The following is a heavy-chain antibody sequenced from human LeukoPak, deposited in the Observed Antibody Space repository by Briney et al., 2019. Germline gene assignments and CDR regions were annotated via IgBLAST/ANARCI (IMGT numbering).Heavy chain of an antibody. CDR2: ISWNSGSI. Sequence: PGGSLRLSCAASGFTFDDYAMHWVRQAPGKGLEWVSGISWNSGSIGYADSVKGRFTISRDNAKNSLYLQMNSLRAEDTALYYCAKGLWLGEFDYWGQGTLVTVSS. CDR1: GFTFDDYA. V-gene: IGHV3-9*01. J-gene: IGHJ4*02. CDR3: AKGLWLGEFDY. D-gene: IGHD3-10*01.